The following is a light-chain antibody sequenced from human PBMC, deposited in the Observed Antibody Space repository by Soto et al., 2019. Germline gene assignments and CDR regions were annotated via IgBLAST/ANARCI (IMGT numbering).Light chain of an antibody. CDR2: AAS. V-gene: IGKV3-20*01. CDR3: QQYGRSQT. J-gene: IGKJ1*01. Sequence: IVLTQSPGTLSLSPGERATLSCRASQSVDSRYLAWYQQKLGQAPRLLIYAASSRATGIPDRFSGSGSGTDFTLTISRLEPEDFAVYYCQQYGRSQTFGQGTKVEIK. CDR1: QSVDSRY.